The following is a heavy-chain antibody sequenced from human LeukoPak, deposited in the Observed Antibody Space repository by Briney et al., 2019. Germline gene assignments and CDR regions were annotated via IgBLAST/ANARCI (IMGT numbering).Heavy chain of an antibody. CDR3: AKDLSYGSNWFDP. Sequence: PGGSLRLSCAASGFTFSDYYMSWIRQAPGKGLEWVSYISSSGSTIYYADSVKGRFTISRDNAKNSLYLQMNSLRAEDTAVYYCAKDLSYGSNWFDPWGQGTLVTVSS. D-gene: IGHD5-18*01. CDR2: ISSSGSTI. CDR1: GFTFSDYY. J-gene: IGHJ5*02. V-gene: IGHV3-11*04.